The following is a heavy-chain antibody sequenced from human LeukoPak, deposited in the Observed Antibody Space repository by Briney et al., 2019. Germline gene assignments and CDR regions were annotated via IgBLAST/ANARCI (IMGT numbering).Heavy chain of an antibody. D-gene: IGHD3-10*01. J-gene: IGHJ4*02. CDR3: AKLGDYYGSGSHEY. Sequence: GGSLRLSCAASGFTFSTYSINWVRQAPGKGLEWVSYISSDSSTIYYADSLKGRFTISRDNAKNSLSLLMNSLRAEDTAVYYCAKLGDYYGSGSHEYWGQGTLVTVSS. V-gene: IGHV3-48*01. CDR2: ISSDSSTI. CDR1: GFTFSTYS.